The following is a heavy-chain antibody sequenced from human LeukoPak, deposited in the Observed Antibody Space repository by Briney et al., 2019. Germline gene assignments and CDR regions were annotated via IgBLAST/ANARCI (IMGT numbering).Heavy chain of an antibody. CDR3: APQQLPYYYGMDV. CDR1: GFTFSHYA. D-gene: IGHD6-13*01. J-gene: IGHJ6*02. V-gene: IGHV3-30-3*01. CDR2: ISYDGSNK. Sequence: HSGGSLRLSCAASGFTFSHYAIHWVRQAPGKGLEWVAVISYDGSNKYYADSVKGRFTISRDNSKNTLYLQMNSLRAEDTAVYYCAPQQLPYYYGMDVWGQGTTVTVSS.